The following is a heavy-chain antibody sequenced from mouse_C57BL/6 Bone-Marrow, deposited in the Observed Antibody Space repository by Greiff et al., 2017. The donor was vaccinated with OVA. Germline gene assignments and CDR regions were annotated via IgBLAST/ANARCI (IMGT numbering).Heavy chain of an antibody. Sequence: EVKLMESGGDLVKPGGSLKLSCAASGFTFSSYGMSWVRQTPDKRLEWVATISSGGSYTYYPDSVKGRFTLSRDNAKNTRYLQMSSLKTEETAMYYCARHGEYGSCVEDWGQGTTHAGS. CDR2: ISSGGSYT. CDR1: GFTFSSYG. CDR3: ARHGEYGSCVED. D-gene: IGHD1-1*01. V-gene: IGHV5-6*01. J-gene: IGHJ2*01.